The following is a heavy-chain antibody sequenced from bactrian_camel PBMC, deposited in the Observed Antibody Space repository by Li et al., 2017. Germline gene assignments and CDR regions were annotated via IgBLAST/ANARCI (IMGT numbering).Heavy chain of an antibody. CDR3: VRDPYIEGAY. V-gene: IGHV3S42*01. D-gene: IGHD1*01. CDR2: INSRGSMS. CDR1: GFAFSSYA. Sequence: VQLVESGGGLVQIGGSLRLSCAASGFAFSSYAMTWVRQAPGKGLEWVSTINSRGSMSNYADSVKGRFTVSRDNAKNTLYLQMNDLKTEDTARYYCVRDPYIEGAYWGQGTQVTVS. J-gene: IGHJ4*01.